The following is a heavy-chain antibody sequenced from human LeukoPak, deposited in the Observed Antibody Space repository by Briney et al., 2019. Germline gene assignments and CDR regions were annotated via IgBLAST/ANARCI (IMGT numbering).Heavy chain of an antibody. D-gene: IGHD2/OR15-2a*01. CDR3: ARERAKIPGHNSRWSWLFYY. J-gene: IGHJ4*01. V-gene: IGHV4-31*03. Sequence: TLSLTCTVSGSSISSRDYYWSWIRQHPGKGLEWIGYIYYSGTTFYNPSVKSRVSISAGTSKNHFSLKLSSVTAADTAVYYCARERAKIPGHNSRWSWLFYYWGEGVLGTVSS. CDR2: IYYSGTT. CDR1: GSSISSRDYY.